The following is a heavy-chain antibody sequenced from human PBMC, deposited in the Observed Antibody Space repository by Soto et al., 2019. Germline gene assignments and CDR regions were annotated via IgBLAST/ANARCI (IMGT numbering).Heavy chain of an antibody. Sequence: HPGGSLRLSCAASGFTFSSYAMHWVRQAPGKGLEWVAVISYDGSNKYYADSVKGRSTISRDNSKNTLYLQMNSLRDEDTAVYYCAKGYLEGASIFAMDVWGQGTTVTVSS. CDR3: AKGYLEGASIFAMDV. CDR1: GFTFSSYA. CDR2: ISYDGSNK. D-gene: IGHD1-26*01. V-gene: IGHV3-30-3*01. J-gene: IGHJ6*02.